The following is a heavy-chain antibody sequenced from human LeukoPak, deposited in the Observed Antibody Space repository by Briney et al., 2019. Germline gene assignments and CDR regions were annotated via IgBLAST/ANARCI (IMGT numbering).Heavy chain of an antibody. CDR2: INPNSGGT. CDR1: GYTFTSYG. J-gene: IGHJ4*02. D-gene: IGHD6-19*01. Sequence: ASVKVSCKASGYTFTSYGISWVRQAPGQGLEWMGWINPNSGGTNYAQKFQGRVTMTRDTSISTAYMELSRLRSDDTAVYYCAREEGGSGRDYWGQGTLVTVSS. V-gene: IGHV1-2*02. CDR3: AREEGGSGRDY.